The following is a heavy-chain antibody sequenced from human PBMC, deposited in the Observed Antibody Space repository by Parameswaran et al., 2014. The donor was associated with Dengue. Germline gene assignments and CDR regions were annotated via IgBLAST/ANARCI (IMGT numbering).Heavy chain of an antibody. CDR3: ARSSRAWELRGRELDN. V-gene: IGHV1-18*01. D-gene: IGHD1-26*01. J-gene: IGHJ4*02. CDR2: INTYTGNT. Sequence: SWVRQAPGQGLEWMGWINTYTGNTNFAQKLQGRVTLTTDTSTSTAYMALASLRSDDTAVYYCARSSRAWELRGRELDNWGPGTLVTVSS.